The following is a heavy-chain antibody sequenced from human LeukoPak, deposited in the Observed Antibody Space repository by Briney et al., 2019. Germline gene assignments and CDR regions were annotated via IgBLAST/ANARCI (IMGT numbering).Heavy chain of an antibody. CDR2: INHSGST. D-gene: IGHD6-19*01. V-gene: IGHV4-34*01. J-gene: IGHJ3*02. Sequence: PSETLSLTCAVYGGSFSGYYWSWIRQPPGKGLEWIGEINHSGSTNYYPSLKSRVTISVDTSKNQFSLKLSSVTAADTAVYYCARWANGWYAGSAFDIWGQGTMVTVSS. CDR3: ARWANGWYAGSAFDI. CDR1: GGSFSGYY.